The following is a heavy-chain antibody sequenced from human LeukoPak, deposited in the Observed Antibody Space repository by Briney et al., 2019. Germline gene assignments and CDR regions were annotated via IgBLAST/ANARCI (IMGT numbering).Heavy chain of an antibody. V-gene: IGHV1-8*01. Sequence: ASVKVSCKASGYTFTSYDINWVRQATGQGLEWMGWMNPNSGNTGYAQKFQGRVTMTRDTSTSTVYMELSSLRSEDTAVYYCAREPGYSSSWFSMVDYWGQGTLVTVSS. CDR3: AREPGYSSSWFSMVDY. CDR2: MNPNSGNT. D-gene: IGHD6-13*01. J-gene: IGHJ4*02. CDR1: GYTFTSYD.